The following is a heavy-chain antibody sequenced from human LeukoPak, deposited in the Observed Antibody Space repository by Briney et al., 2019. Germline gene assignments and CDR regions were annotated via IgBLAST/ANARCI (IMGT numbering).Heavy chain of an antibody. J-gene: IGHJ4*02. D-gene: IGHD3-3*01. CDR3: ARSPQYFWSGYYIFDY. Sequence: GGSLRLSCAASGFTFSSYSMTWVRQAPGKGLEWVSSISSSSSYIYYADSVKGRFTISRDNAKNSLYLQMNSLRAEDTAVYYCARSPQYFWSGYYIFDYWGQGTLVTVSS. CDR2: ISSSSSYI. V-gene: IGHV3-21*01. CDR1: GFTFSSYS.